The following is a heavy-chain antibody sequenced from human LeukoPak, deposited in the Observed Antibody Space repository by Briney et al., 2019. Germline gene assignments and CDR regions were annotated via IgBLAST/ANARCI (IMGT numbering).Heavy chain of an antibody. V-gene: IGHV4-59*12. CDR3: ARGASSSKKFFDY. D-gene: IGHD6-6*01. CDR1: GGSISSYY. Sequence: LSLTCTVSGGSISSYYWSWIRQPPGKGLEWIGYIYYSGSTNYNPSLKSRVTISVDTSKNQFSLKLSSVTAADTAVYYCARGASSSKKFFDYWGQGTLVTVSS. J-gene: IGHJ4*02. CDR2: IYYSGST.